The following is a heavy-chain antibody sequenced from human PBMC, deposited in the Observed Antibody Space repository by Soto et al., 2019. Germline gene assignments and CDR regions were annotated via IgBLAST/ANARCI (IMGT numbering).Heavy chain of an antibody. Sequence: SETLSLTCAVSGGSISSGGYSWSWIRQPPGKGLEWIGYIYHSGSTYYNPSLKSRVTISVGRSKNQFSLKLSSVTAADTAVYYCARSGEYQLLAGNWFDPWGQGTLVTVSS. J-gene: IGHJ5*02. CDR2: IYHSGST. V-gene: IGHV4-30-2*01. D-gene: IGHD2-2*01. CDR3: ARSGEYQLLAGNWFDP. CDR1: GGSISSGGYS.